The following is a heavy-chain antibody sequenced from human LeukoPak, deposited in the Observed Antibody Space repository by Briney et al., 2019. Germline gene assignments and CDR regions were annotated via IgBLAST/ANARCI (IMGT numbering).Heavy chain of an antibody. J-gene: IGHJ4*02. CDR1: GFTFSSYG. CDR3: AKDILPGVGSFDY. D-gene: IGHD2-2*02. V-gene: IGHV3-30*02. Sequence: GGSLRLSCAASGFTFSSYGMHWVRQAPGKGLEWVAFIRYDGSNKYYADSVKGRFTISRDNSKNTLYLQMNSLRAEDTAVYYCAKDILPGVGSFDYWGQGTLVTVSS. CDR2: IRYDGSNK.